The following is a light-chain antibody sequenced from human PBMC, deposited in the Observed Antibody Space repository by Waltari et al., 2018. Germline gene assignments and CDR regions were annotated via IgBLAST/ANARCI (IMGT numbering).Light chain of an antibody. Sequence: DIVMTQSPDSLAVSLGERATINCKSSPHILYRPNNKNYLAWYQQKPGQPPKLLIYWASTRESGVPDRFSGSGSGTDFTLTISSLQAEDVAVYYCHQYFGSSPHTFGGGTKVEIK. J-gene: IGKJ4*01. CDR2: WAS. V-gene: IGKV4-1*01. CDR3: HQYFGSSPHT. CDR1: PHILYRPNNKNY.